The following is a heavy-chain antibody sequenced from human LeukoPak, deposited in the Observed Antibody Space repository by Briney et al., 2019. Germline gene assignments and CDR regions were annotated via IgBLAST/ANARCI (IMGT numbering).Heavy chain of an antibody. J-gene: IGHJ4*02. CDR2: IRSKANGGTT. CDR3: TRDQLRVGSPNSC. D-gene: IGHD3-10*01. Sequence: GGSLRLSCAASGFTFGDYAMSWVRQAPGKGLEWVGFIRSKANGGTTEYAASVKGRSTISRDDSKSIAFLQMNSLKTEDTAVYYCTRDQLRVGSPNSCWGQGTLVTVSS. V-gene: IGHV3-49*04. CDR1: GFTFGDYA.